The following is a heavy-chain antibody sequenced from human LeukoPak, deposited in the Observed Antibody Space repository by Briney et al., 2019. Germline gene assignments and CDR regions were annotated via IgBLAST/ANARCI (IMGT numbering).Heavy chain of an antibody. D-gene: IGHD6-13*01. V-gene: IGHV3-9*01. CDR3: ATSGYSSSWYFG. J-gene: IGHJ4*02. CDR1: GFTFDDYT. Sequence: GGSLRLSCAASGFTFDDYTMHWVRQAPGKGLEWVSGISWNSGNIGYADSVKGRFTISRDNAKNSLYLQMNSLRAEDTAVYYCATSGYSSSWYFGWGQGTLVTVSS. CDR2: ISWNSGNI.